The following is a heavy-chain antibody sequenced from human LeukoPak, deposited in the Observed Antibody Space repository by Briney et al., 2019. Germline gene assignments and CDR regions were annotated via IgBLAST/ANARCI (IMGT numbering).Heavy chain of an antibody. CDR3: ARGRSTYYYGSGSSLAPPNYIDV. Sequence: ASVKVSCKASGYTFTSYGISWVRQAPGQGLEWMGWISACNGNTNYAQKLQGRVTMTTDTSTSTAYMELRSLRSDDTAVYYCARGRSTYYYGSGSSLAPPNYIDVWGKGTTVTVSS. CDR1: GYTFTSYG. J-gene: IGHJ6*03. CDR2: ISACNGNT. D-gene: IGHD3-10*01. V-gene: IGHV1-18*01.